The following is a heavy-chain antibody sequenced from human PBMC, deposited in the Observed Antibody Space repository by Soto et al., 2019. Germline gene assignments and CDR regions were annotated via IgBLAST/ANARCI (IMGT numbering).Heavy chain of an antibody. J-gene: IGHJ4*02. Sequence: SLKISCAASGFTFDDYAMHWVRQAPGKGLEWVSGISWNSGSIGYADSVKGRFTISRDNAKNSLYLQMNSLRAEDTALYYCAKAPSSWGSGSYDDWGQGTLVTVSS. CDR1: GFTFDDYA. CDR3: AKAPSSWGSGSYDD. V-gene: IGHV3-9*01. D-gene: IGHD3-10*01. CDR2: ISWNSGSI.